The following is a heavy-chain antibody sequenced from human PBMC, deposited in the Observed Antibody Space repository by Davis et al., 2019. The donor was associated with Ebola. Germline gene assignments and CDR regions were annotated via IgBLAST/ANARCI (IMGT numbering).Heavy chain of an antibody. CDR1: GFTFSSYA. J-gene: IGHJ4*02. CDR3: ARDYLGYCSSTSCPPLDY. V-gene: IGHV3-30-3*01. D-gene: IGHD2-2*01. Sequence: GGPLRPSCAASGFTFSSYAMHWVRQAPGKGLEWVAVISYDGSNKYYADSVKGRFTISRDNSKNTLYLQMNSLRAEDTAVYYCARDYLGYCSSTSCPPLDYWGQGTLVTVSS. CDR2: ISYDGSNK.